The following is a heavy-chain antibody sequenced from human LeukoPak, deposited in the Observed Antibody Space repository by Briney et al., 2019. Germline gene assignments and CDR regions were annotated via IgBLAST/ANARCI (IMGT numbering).Heavy chain of an antibody. CDR1: RYIYTAYY. D-gene: IGHD2-8*01. Sequence: ASVKVSCMASRYIYTAYYLHGVGQAPGQGLEWMGWIYPKTGGTSYAQKFQGRVTMTRDTSISTAFMDLRRLRPDDTAVYYCARRCIYGDYVDYWGQGTPVTVSS. CDR3: ARRCIYGDYVDY. J-gene: IGHJ4*02. V-gene: IGHV1-2*02. CDR2: IYPKTGGT.